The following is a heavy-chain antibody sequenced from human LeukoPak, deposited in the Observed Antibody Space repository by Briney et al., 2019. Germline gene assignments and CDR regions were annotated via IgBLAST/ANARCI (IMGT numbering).Heavy chain of an antibody. Sequence: PGGSLRLSRAASGFTFSSYAMPWVRQAPGKGLEWVAVISYDGSNKYYADSVKGRFTISRDNSKNTLYLQMNSLRAEDTAVYYCARDSWRWGDYPGNFDYWGQGTLVTVSS. CDR1: GFTFSSYA. CDR2: ISYDGSNK. V-gene: IGHV3-30-3*01. D-gene: IGHD4-17*01. J-gene: IGHJ4*02. CDR3: ARDSWRWGDYPGNFDY.